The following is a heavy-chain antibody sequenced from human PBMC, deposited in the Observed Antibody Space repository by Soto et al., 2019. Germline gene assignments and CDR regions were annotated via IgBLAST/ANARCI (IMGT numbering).Heavy chain of an antibody. J-gene: IGHJ3*02. V-gene: IGHV4-31*03. CDR1: GGSISSGGYY. CDR3: ARVGVQSSILGAAFDI. D-gene: IGHD7-27*01. Sequence: SETLSLTCTVSGGSISSGGYYWSWIRQHPGKGLEWIGYIYYSGSTYYNPSLKSRVTISVDTSKNQFSLKLSSVTAADTAVYYCARVGVQSSILGAAFDIWGQGTMVTVSS. CDR2: IYYSGST.